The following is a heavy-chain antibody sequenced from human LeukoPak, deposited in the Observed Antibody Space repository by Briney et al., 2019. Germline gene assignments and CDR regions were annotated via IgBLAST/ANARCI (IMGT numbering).Heavy chain of an antibody. J-gene: IGHJ4*02. CDR3: ARGSLSGRGSSFDY. CDR2: ISYDGSNK. CDR1: GFTFSRHG. D-gene: IGHD2-15*01. Sequence: GRSLRLSCAASGFTFSRHGMHWVRQAPGKGLEWVAVISYDGSNKYYADSVKGRFTISRDNSKNTLYLQTNSLRAEDTAVYYCARGSLSGRGSSFDYWGQGTLVTVSS. V-gene: IGHV3-30*03.